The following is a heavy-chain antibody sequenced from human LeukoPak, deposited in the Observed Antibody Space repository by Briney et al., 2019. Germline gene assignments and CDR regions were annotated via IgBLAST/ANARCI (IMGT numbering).Heavy chain of an antibody. CDR3: ASMLLGGSGWYNY. CDR2: ISSSSSYI. V-gene: IGHV3-21*01. Sequence: PGRSLRLSCAASGFTFSSYGMHWVRQAPGKGLEWVSSISSSSSYIYYADSVKGRFTISRDNAKNSLFLQMNSLRAEDTAVYYCASMLLGGSGWYNYWGQGTLVTVSS. J-gene: IGHJ4*02. CDR1: GFTFSSYG. D-gene: IGHD6-19*01.